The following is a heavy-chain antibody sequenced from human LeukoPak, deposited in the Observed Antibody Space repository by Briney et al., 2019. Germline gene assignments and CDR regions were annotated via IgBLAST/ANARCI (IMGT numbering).Heavy chain of an antibody. D-gene: IGHD4-17*01. J-gene: IGHJ3*02. CDR3: ASIYGDYVYAFDI. CDR2: INHSGST. Sequence: SETLSLTCAVYGGSFSGYYWSWIRQPPGKGLEWIGEINHSGSTNYNPSLKSRATISVDTSKNQFSLKLSSVTAADTAVYYCASIYGDYVYAFDIWGQGTMVTVSS. V-gene: IGHV4-34*01. CDR1: GGSFSGYY.